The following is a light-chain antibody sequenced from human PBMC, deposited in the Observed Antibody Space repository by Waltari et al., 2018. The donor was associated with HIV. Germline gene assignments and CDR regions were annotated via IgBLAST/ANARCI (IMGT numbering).Light chain of an antibody. J-gene: IGLJ3*02. CDR3: DAWDNSLSGRV. CDR1: RSNIGNND. Sequence: QSVLTQPPSASGTPGQRVTISCSGSRSNIGNNDVYWFQHLPGTAPKLLIYRNKQRPSGFPDRFPGSKSGTSASLAISGLRSEDEADYYCDAWDNSLSGRVFGGGTKLTVL. CDR2: RNK. V-gene: IGLV1-47*01.